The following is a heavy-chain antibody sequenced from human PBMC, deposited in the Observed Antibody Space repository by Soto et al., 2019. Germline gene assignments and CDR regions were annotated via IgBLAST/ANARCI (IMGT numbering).Heavy chain of an antibody. J-gene: IGHJ4*02. CDR2: IYPGDSDT. CDR1: GYSFTSYW. D-gene: IGHD2-2*01. Sequence: LKISCKGSGYSFTSYWIGWVRQMPGKGLEWMGIIYPGDSDTRYSPSFQGQVTISADKSISTAYLQWSSLKASDTAMYYCARRSTQYCSSTSCSAHFDYWGQGTLVTVSS. V-gene: IGHV5-51*01. CDR3: ARRSTQYCSSTSCSAHFDY.